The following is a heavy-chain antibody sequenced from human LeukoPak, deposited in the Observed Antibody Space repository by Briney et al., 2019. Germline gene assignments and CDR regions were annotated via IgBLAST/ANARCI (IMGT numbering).Heavy chain of an antibody. J-gene: IGHJ6*03. CDR1: GFTFSSYS. Sequence: PGGSLRLSCAASGFTFSSYSMNWVRQAPGKGLEWVAFIRHDGSNKYYADSVKGRFTISRDNSKNTLYLQMNSLRNEDAAVYYCAKGSKLLLFTRDYYMDVWGKGTTVTISS. CDR2: IRHDGSNK. D-gene: IGHD2-21*01. CDR3: AKGSKLLLFTRDYYMDV. V-gene: IGHV3-30*02.